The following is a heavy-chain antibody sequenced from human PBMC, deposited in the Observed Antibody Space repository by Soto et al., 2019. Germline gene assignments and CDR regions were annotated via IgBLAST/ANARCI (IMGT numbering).Heavy chain of an antibody. D-gene: IGHD3-9*01. CDR2: IYYSGST. CDR1: SDSISNYY. CDR3: GRAGDILTGYYGY. V-gene: IGHV4-59*01. J-gene: IGHJ4*02. Sequence: SETLSLTCTISSDSISNYYCSWFRQPPGKGLEWIGYIYYSGSTNYNPSLKSRVTISVDTSKNQFSLKLSSVTAADTAVYYCGRAGDILTGYYGYWGQGTLVTVSS.